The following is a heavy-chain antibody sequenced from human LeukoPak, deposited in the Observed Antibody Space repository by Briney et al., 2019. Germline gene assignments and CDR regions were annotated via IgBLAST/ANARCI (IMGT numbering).Heavy chain of an antibody. J-gene: IGHJ4*02. V-gene: IGHV1-69*04. Sequence: ASVKVSCKASGGTFSSYAISWVRQAPGQGLEWMGRIIPILGIANYAQKFQGRVTITADKSTSTAYMELSSLRSEDTAMCYCARDGDGGNSDHWGQGTLVTVSS. D-gene: IGHD4-23*01. CDR2: IIPILGIA. CDR3: ARDGDGGNSDH. CDR1: GGTFSSYA.